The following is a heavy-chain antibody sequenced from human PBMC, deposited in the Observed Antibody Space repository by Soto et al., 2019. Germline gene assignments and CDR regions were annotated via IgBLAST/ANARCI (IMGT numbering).Heavy chain of an antibody. J-gene: IGHJ6*02. D-gene: IGHD3-22*01. CDR3: AREKYYYDSSGYYPDYYYYYYVMDV. V-gene: IGHV1-69*13. Sequence: SVKVSCKASGGTFSSYAISWVRQAPGQGLEWMGGIIPIFGTANYAQKFQGRVTITADESTSTAYMELSSLRSEDTAVYYCAREKYYYDSSGYYPDYYYYYYVMDVWGQGSTVTVSS. CDR2: IIPIFGTA. CDR1: GGTFSSYA.